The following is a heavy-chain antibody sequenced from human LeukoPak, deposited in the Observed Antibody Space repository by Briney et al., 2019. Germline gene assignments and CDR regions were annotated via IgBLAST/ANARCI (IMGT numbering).Heavy chain of an antibody. CDR1: GYTFTSYY. CDR2: INPSGGST. D-gene: IGHD6-6*01. J-gene: IGHJ6*03. V-gene: IGHV1-46*01. CDR3: ARDGPLEYSSSSSGLYYYMDV. Sequence: GASVKVSCKASGYTFTSYYMHWVRQAPGQGLEWMGIINPSGGSTSYAQKFQGRVTMTRDMSTSTVYMELSSLRSEDTAVYYCARDGPLEYSSSSSGLYYYMDVWGKGTTVTVSS.